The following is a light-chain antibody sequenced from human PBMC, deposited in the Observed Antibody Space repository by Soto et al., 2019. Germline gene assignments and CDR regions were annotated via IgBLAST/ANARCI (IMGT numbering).Light chain of an antibody. J-gene: IGLJ2*01. CDR3: QSYDTSLSGLVV. CDR1: SSNIGAGYD. V-gene: IGLV1-40*01. Sequence: QSVLTQPPSVSGAPGPRVTISCTGSSSNIGAGYDVHWYRQLPGAAPKVLIYGDNNRPSGVPDRFSGSKSGTSASLAITGLQSEDEADYYCQSYDTSLSGLVVFGGGTKVTVL. CDR2: GDN.